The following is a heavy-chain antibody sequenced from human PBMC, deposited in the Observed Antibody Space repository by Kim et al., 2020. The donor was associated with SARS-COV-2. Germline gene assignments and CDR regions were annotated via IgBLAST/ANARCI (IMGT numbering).Heavy chain of an antibody. J-gene: IGHJ4*02. D-gene: IGHD3-10*01. Sequence: ASVKVSCKASGYTFTSYDINWVRQATGQGLEWMGWMNPNSGNTGYAQKFQGRVTMTRNTSISTAYMELSSLRSEDTAVYYCARTRRLLLWFGELRYYFDYWGQGTLVTVSS. V-gene: IGHV1-8*01. CDR3: ARTRRLLLWFGELRYYFDY. CDR2: MNPNSGNT. CDR1: GYTFTSYD.